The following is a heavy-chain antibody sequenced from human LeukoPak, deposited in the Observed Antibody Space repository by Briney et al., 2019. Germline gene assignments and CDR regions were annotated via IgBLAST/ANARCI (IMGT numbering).Heavy chain of an antibody. CDR1: GFTFSHSW. V-gene: IGHV3-7*01. CDR2: IKEDGSSQ. Sequence: PGGSLRLSCVASGFTFSHSWMTWVRQAPGKGLEWVGHIKEDGSSQNYADSVKGRFTISRDNAKNSLYLQMNSLRAEDTAVYYCARFNDAFDIWGQGTMVTVSS. CDR3: ARFNDAFDI. J-gene: IGHJ3*02.